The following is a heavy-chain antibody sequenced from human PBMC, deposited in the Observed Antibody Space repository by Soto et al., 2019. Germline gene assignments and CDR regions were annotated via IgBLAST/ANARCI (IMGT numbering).Heavy chain of an antibody. CDR3: TRATYYRYYFDV. CDR2: IYYSGTT. J-gene: IGHJ4*01. V-gene: IGHV4-59*01. D-gene: IGHD3-10*01. Sequence: LSETLSLTCTVSGGSINNYYLSWIRQSPGKGLEWIGYIYYSGTTNYNPSLKSRVTISIDRSENQFSLKVSSVTAADTAVYFCTRATYYRYYFDVWGHGTLVTVSS. CDR1: GGSINNYY.